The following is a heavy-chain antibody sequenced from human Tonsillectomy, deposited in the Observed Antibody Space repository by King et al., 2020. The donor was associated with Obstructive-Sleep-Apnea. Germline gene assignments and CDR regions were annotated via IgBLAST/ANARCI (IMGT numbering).Heavy chain of an antibody. V-gene: IGHV4-30-4*01. J-gene: IGHJ2*01. CDR3: ARSSSWEYWYFDL. CDR2: IYYSGST. CDR1: GGSISSGDYY. Sequence: VQLQESGPGLVKPSQTLSLTCTVSGGSISSGDYYWSWIRQPPGKGLEWIGYIYYSGSTYYNPSLKSRVTISVDTSKNQFSLRLSSVTAADTAVYYCARSSSWEYWYFDLWGRGTLVTVSS. D-gene: IGHD6-13*01.